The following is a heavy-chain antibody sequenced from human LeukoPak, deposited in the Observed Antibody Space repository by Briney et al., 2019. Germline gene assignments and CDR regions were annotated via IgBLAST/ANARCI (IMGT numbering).Heavy chain of an antibody. V-gene: IGHV4-34*01. CDR1: SGSFSGYY. D-gene: IGHD6-25*01. J-gene: IGHJ5*02. Sequence: SETLSLTCAVYSGSFSGYYWSWIRQPPGKGLEWIGEINHSGSTNYNPSLKSRVTISVDTSKNQFSLKLSSVTAADTAVYYCARGTSYSSATGWFDPWGQGTLVTVSS. CDR3: ARGTSYSSATGWFDP. CDR2: INHSGST.